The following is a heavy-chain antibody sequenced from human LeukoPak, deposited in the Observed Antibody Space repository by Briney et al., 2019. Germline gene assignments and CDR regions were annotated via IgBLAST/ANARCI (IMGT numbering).Heavy chain of an antibody. CDR3: AKGRSADITAAINY. V-gene: IGHV3-23*01. J-gene: IGHJ4*02. CDR2: ISGSGDST. CDR1: GFTFINSA. Sequence: TGGSLRLSCAVSGFTFINSAINWVRQGPGNGLEWVSGISGSGDSTYYADSVKGRFTISRDSSNNTLFLQINSLRAADTAAYYCAKGRSADITAAINYWGQGTLVTVSS. D-gene: IGHD6-25*01.